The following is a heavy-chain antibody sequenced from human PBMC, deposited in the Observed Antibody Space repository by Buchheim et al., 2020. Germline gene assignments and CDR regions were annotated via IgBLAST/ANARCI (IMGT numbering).Heavy chain of an antibody. CDR2: SDSDGSSA. V-gene: IGHV3-74*01. CDR1: GFIFGNFW. J-gene: IGHJ5*02. CDR3: ARDVPHNWFET. Sequence: EVQLVESGGGLVQPGGSLRLSCVASGFIFGNFWMHWVRQAPGKGLVWVSRSDSDGSSAFYADSVKGRFTMSRDNGKNTLYLQMNSLRAEDTAVYYCARDVPHNWFETWGQGAL.